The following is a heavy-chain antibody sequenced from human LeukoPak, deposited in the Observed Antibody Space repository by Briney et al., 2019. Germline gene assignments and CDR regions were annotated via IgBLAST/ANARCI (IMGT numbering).Heavy chain of an antibody. CDR1: GFTFSDYY. CDR2: ISSSSSYT. CDR3: ARDPSAAGTSGMDV. V-gene: IGHV3-11*06. J-gene: IGHJ6*04. D-gene: IGHD6-13*01. Sequence: GGSLRPSCAASGFTFSDYYMSWIRQAPGKGLEWVSYISSSSSYTNYADSVKGRFTISRDNAKNSLYLQMNSLRAEDTAVYYCARDPSAAGTSGMDVWGKGTTVTVSS.